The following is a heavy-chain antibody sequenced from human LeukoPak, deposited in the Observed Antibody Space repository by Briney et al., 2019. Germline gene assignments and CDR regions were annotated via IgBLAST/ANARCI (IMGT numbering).Heavy chain of an antibody. CDR2: IYYSGST. Sequence: SETLSLTCSVSGASINSGGYSWIWIRQPPGKGLEWIGHIYYSGSTYYNPSLQSRLIISLDSSRKQISLNLMSVTAADTAVYFCAREVTGTLAFDIWGQGTLVTVSS. CDR3: AREVTGTLAFDI. D-gene: IGHD6-19*01. V-gene: IGHV4-30-4*07. CDR1: GASINSGGYS. J-gene: IGHJ3*02.